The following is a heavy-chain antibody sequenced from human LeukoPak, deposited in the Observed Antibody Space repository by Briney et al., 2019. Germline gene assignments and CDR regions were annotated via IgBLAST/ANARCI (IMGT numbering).Heavy chain of an antibody. V-gene: IGHV3-48*04. Sequence: GGSLRLSCVASGFTFSNYNMNWVRQAPGKGLEWGSYITSSSGTKHYADSVKGRFAISRDNADNSLFLQMNSLRAKDTAVYYCAISTTVVTPFDYWGRGTLVTVSS. J-gene: IGHJ4*02. CDR1: GFTFSNYN. CDR3: AISTTVVTPFDY. CDR2: ITSSSGTK. D-gene: IGHD4-23*01.